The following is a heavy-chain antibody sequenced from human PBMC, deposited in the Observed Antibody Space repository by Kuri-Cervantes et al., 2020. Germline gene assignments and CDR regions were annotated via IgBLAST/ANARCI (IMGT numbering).Heavy chain of an antibody. CDR2: ISDSLSTI. CDR3: ARGPPYADAFDI. Sequence: GESLKISCAASGFTFSDYYMSWIRQAPGKGLEWVSYISDSLSTIYYADSVKGRFTISRDNAKNSLYLQMNSLRAEDTAVYYCARGPPYADAFDIWGQGTMVTVSS. V-gene: IGHV3-11*01. CDR1: GFTFSDYY. J-gene: IGHJ3*02.